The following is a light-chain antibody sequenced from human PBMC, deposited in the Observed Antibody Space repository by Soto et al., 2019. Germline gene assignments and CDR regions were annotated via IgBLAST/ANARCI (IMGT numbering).Light chain of an antibody. CDR3: SSYKTSTTEV. CDR2: EVS. CDR1: SSDVGGYNY. J-gene: IGLJ1*01. V-gene: IGLV2-14*01. Sequence: QSALTQPASVSGSPGQSITISCTGTSSDVGGYNYVSWYQQHPGKAPKLMIYEVSNRPSGVSFRFSGSKSGNTASLTISGLQAEDEADYYCSSYKTSTTEVFGHGTKVTV.